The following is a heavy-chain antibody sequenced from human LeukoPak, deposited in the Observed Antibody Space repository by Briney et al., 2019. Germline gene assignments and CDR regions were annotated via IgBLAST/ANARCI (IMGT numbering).Heavy chain of an antibody. V-gene: IGHV4-59*11. CDR1: GASISSHS. CDR2: FFYTGTT. D-gene: IGHD2-21*02. J-gene: IGHJ4*02. CDR3: ARAEVTTIGGGRYFHH. Sequence: SETLSLTCTVSGASISSHSWSWIRQPPGQGLEWIGHFFYTGTTNYNPSLKSRVTTSLDTSKNQFSLKLSSVTAADTAVYYCARAEVTTIGGGRYFHHWGQGILVTVSS.